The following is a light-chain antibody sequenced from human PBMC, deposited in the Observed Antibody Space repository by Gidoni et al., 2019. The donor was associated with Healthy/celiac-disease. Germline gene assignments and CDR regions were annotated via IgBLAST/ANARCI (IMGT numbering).Light chain of an antibody. CDR3: QQRSNWPLT. J-gene: IGKJ4*01. V-gene: IGKV3-11*01. Sequence: EIVLTQSPATLSLSPGERATLSCRASQSVSSYLAWDQQKPGKAPRLLIYDASNRATGIPARFSGSGSGTDFTLTISSLEPEDFAVYYCQQRSNWPLTFGGGTKVEIK. CDR1: QSVSSY. CDR2: DAS.